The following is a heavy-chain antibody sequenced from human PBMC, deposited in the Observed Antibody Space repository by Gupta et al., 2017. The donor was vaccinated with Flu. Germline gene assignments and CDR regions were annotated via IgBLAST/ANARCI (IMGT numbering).Heavy chain of an antibody. J-gene: IGHJ5*02. Sequence: QGLLQRCGAGLLKPSETLSLTCAVSGESFSGYYWPVIRTPPLTGLEWIGEINHSGSNNYNQSLKRRVTISVDTSKNQFSLKLNAVTAADTAVYYWARGLRRILRCSPRNDNWFDAWGQGSLVAVSS. V-gene: IGHV4-34*01. D-gene: IGHD3-10*02. CDR3: ARGLRRILRCSPRNDNWFDA. CDR1: GESFSGYY. CDR2: INHSGSN.